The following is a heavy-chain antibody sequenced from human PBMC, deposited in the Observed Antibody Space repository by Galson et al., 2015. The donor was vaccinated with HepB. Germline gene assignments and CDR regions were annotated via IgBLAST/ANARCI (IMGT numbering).Heavy chain of an antibody. Sequence: SLRLSCAASGFTFDDYAMHWVRQAPGKGLEGVSGISWNGIKIVYADSVKGRFTISRDNTKNVLFLQMNSLGVEDTAFYYCANGEPYGGGWCVPPVAGGQGTVVTV. D-gene: IGHD4/OR15-4a*01. J-gene: IGHJ4*02. CDR3: ANGEPYGGGWCVPPVA. V-gene: IGHV3-9*01. CDR2: ISWNGIKI. CDR1: GFTFDDYA.